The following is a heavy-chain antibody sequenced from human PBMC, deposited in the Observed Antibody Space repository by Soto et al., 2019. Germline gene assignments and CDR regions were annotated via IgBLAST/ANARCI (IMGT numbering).Heavy chain of an antibody. J-gene: IGHJ4*02. Sequence: ASVKVSCKASGYTFTSYDINWVRQATGQGLEWMGWMNPNSGNTGYAQKVQGRVTMTRNTSISTAYMELNSLRSEDTAVYYCARGGDFWSGYPLDYWGQGTLVTVSS. CDR2: MNPNSGNT. CDR1: GYTFTSYD. V-gene: IGHV1-8*01. CDR3: ARGGDFWSGYPLDY. D-gene: IGHD3-3*01.